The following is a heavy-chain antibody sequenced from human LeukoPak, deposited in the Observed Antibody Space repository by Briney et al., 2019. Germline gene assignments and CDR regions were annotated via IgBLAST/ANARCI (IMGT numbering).Heavy chain of an antibody. CDR3: ARAPVTSCRGALCYPFDI. CDR2: IKQDGSEK. J-gene: IGHJ4*02. V-gene: IGHV3-7*03. D-gene: IGHD2-15*01. Sequence: GGSLRLSCATSGFPFSNYWMTWVRQAPGKGLEWVANIKQDGSEKYYVGSVKGRFTISRDNSKNMLYLQMNSLRAEDTAVYYCARAPVTSCRGALCYPFDIWGQGTLVTVSS. CDR1: GFPFSNYW.